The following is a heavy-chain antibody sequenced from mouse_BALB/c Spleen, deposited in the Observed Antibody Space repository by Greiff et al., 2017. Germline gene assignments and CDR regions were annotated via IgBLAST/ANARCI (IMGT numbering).Heavy chain of an antibody. Sequence: EVKLMESGGGLVQPGGSRKLSCAASGFTFSSFGMHWVRQAPEKGLEWVAYISSGSSTIYYADTVKGRFTISRDNPKNTLFLQMTSLRSEDTAMYYCARSGGNYVGFAYWGQGTLVTVSA. J-gene: IGHJ3*01. D-gene: IGHD1-1*02. CDR3: ARSGGNYVGFAY. CDR1: GFTFSSFG. CDR2: ISSGSSTI. V-gene: IGHV5-17*02.